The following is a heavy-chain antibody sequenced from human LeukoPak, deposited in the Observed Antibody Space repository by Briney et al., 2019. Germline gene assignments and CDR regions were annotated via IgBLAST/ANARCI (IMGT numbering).Heavy chain of an antibody. J-gene: IGHJ6*03. CDR2: IYYSGST. V-gene: IGHV4-39*01. CDR3: ASLYRGIFGVVINLSYYYYMDV. Sequence: SETLSLTCTVSGGSISSSSYYWGWIRQPPGKGLEWIGSIYYSGSTYYNPSLKSRVTISVDKSKNQFSLKLSSVTAADTAVYYCASLYRGIFGVVINLSYYYYMDVWGKGTTVTVSS. CDR1: GGSISSSSYY. D-gene: IGHD3-3*01.